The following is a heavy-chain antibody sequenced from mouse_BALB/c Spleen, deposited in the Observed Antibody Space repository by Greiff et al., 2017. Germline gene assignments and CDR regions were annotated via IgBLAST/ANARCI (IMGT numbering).Heavy chain of an antibody. D-gene: IGHD4-1*01. V-gene: IGHV3-5*02. CDR2: IYYSGTI. J-gene: IGHJ4*01. CDR1: GISITTGNYR. CDR3: ARNWYAMDY. Sequence: EVKLMESGPGLVKPSQTVSLTCTVTGISITTGNYRWSWIRQFPGNKLEWIGYIYYSGTITYNPSLTSRTTITRDTSKNQFFLEMNSLTAEDTATYYCARNWYAMDYWGQGTSVTVSS.